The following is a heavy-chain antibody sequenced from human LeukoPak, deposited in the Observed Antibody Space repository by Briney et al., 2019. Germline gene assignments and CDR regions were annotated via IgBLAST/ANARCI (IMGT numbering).Heavy chain of an antibody. D-gene: IGHD6-19*01. J-gene: IGHJ4*02. CDR3: ARSSSLAVAGTSDY. Sequence: PGGSLRLSCAASGFTFSSYSMNWVRQAPGKGLEWVSSISSSSSYIYYADSVKGRFTISRVNAKNSLYLQMNSLRAEDTAVYYCARSSSLAVAGTSDYWGQGTLVTVSS. CDR1: GFTFSSYS. CDR2: ISSSSSYI. V-gene: IGHV3-21*01.